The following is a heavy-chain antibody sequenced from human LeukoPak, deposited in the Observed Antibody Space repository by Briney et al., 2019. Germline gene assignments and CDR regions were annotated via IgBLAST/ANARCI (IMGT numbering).Heavy chain of an antibody. V-gene: IGHV3-21*01. CDR1: GFTFSSYS. CDR3: ARGGDGGDPTADY. J-gene: IGHJ4*02. D-gene: IGHD3-10*01. CDR2: SSSSSSYI. Sequence: GGSLRLSCAASGFTFSSYSMNWVRQAPGKGLEWVSSSSSSSSYIYYADSVKGRFTISRDNAKNSLYLQMNSLRAEDTAVYYCARGGDGGDPTADYWGQGTLVTVSS.